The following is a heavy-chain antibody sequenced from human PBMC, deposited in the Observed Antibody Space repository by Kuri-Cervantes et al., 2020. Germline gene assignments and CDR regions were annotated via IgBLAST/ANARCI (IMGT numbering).Heavy chain of an antibody. J-gene: IGHJ4*02. CDR1: GFIFSDYY. D-gene: IGHD4-17*01. V-gene: IGHV3-11*04. CDR2: ISGGDSSI. CDR3: ARDYFGDYYFDY. Sequence: GESLKISCAASGFIFSDYYMSWIRQAPGKGLEWISYISGGDSSIYYADSVKGRFTISRDNAKNSLYLQMHSLRAEDTAVYYCARDYFGDYYFDYWGQGTLVTVSS.